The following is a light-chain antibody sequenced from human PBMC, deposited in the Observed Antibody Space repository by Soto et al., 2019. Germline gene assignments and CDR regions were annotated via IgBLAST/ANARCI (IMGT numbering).Light chain of an antibody. CDR2: GAS. V-gene: IGKV3-20*01. Sequence: IVLTQSPGTLSLSPGERATLSCRASQSFASRTLAWYQQRPGQAPRLLIDGASSRATGIPDRFSGSGSGTDFTLTINGLEPEDFAVYYCQRYDDPQGAFGPGTKVDV. CDR3: QRYDDPQGA. CDR1: QSFASRT. J-gene: IGKJ3*01.